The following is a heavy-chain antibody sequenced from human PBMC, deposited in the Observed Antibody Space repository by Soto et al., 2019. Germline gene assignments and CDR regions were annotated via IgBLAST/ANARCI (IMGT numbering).Heavy chain of an antibody. CDR2: IYYSGST. V-gene: IGHV4-39*01. CDR1: GGSISSSSYY. J-gene: IGHJ4*02. CDR3: ARQNKQNWHFDY. Sequence: QLQLQESGPGLVKPSETLSLTCTVSGGSISSSSYYWGWIRQPPGKGLEWIGSIYYSGSTYYNPSLKSRGTISVDTSKNQFSLKLSSVTAADTAVYYCARQNKQNWHFDYWGQGTLVTVSS. D-gene: IGHD1-1*01.